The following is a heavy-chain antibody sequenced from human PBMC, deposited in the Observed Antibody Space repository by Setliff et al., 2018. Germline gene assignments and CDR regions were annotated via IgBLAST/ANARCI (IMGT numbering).Heavy chain of an antibody. CDR3: ATDGPVLNGDYIS. CDR1: GGSISSYY. CDR2: IYFSGST. D-gene: IGHD3-10*01. J-gene: IGHJ5*02. Sequence: KPSETLSLTCTVSGGSISSYYWSWVRQPPGKGLEWIGYIYFSGSTDYNPSLKSRVTISVDTSKNQFSLNLSSVTAADTAVYYCATDGPVLNGDYISWGQGTLVTVSS. V-gene: IGHV4-59*12.